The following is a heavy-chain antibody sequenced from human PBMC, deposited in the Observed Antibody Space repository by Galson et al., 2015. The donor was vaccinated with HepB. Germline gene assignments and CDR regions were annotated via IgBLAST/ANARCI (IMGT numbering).Heavy chain of an antibody. V-gene: IGHV3-64D*06. CDR3: VKDALDSFDFHLPWDY. CDR2: ISSNGGST. Sequence: SLRLSCAASGFTFSSYAMHWVRQAPGKGLEYVSAISSNGGSTYYADSVKGRFTISRDNSKNTLYLQMSSLRAEDTAVYYCVKDALDSFDFHLPWDYWGQGTLVTVSS. J-gene: IGHJ4*02. CDR1: GFTFSSYA. D-gene: IGHD3-9*01.